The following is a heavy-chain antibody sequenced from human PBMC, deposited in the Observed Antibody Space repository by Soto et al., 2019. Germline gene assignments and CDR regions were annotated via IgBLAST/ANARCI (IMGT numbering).Heavy chain of an antibody. CDR2: MYYSGST. V-gene: IGHV4-59*01. D-gene: IGHD2-15*01. Sequence: QVQLQESGPGLVKPSETLSLTCTVSGGSISNYYWSWIRQPPGKGLEWIGYMYYSGSTNYNPSLKSRVTISVDTSKNQFSLKLRSVPAADTAVYYCARAGAATLSDYWGQGTLVTVSS. J-gene: IGHJ4*02. CDR3: ARAGAATLSDY. CDR1: GGSISNYY.